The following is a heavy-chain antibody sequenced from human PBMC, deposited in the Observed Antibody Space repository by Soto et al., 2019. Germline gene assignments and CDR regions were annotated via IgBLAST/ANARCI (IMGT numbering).Heavy chain of an antibody. J-gene: IGHJ3*01. CDR3: AKVGIGWSDVFDV. CDR2: ISSTGGTT. Sequence: EVQLLESGGSLAQPGGSLRLSCAASGFTFSNYGMAWVRQAQGTGLEWVASISSTGGTTYYADSVKGRFSISRDDSKNTFYLQMHSLRAEDTALYYCAKVGIGWSDVFDVWGQGTKATVSS. D-gene: IGHD6-19*01. V-gene: IGHV3-23*01. CDR1: GFTFSNYG.